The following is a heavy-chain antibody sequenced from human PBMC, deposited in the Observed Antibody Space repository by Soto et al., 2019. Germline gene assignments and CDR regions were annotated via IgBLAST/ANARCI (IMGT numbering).Heavy chain of an antibody. J-gene: IGHJ4*02. V-gene: IGHV1-69*06. D-gene: IGHD2-21*02. CDR1: GGTFSSYA. CDR3: ARAQGGKTYCGGDCYSGGFDY. Sequence: QVQLVQSGAEVKKPGSSVKVSCKASGGTFSSYAISWVQQAPGQGLEWMGGIIPIFGTANYAQKFQGRVTITADKSTSTAYMELSSLRSEDTAVYYCARAQGGKTYCGGDCYSGGFDYWGQGTLVTVSS. CDR2: IIPIFGTA.